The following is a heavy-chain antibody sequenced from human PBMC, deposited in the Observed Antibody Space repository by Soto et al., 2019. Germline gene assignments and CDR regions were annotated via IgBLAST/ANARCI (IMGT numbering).Heavy chain of an antibody. V-gene: IGHV4-59*01. D-gene: IGHD4-17*01. Sequence: QVQLQESGPGLVKPSETLSLTCTVSGDSIRSYYWSWIRQPPGKGLEWIGYIYDSGSTNYNPSLKSRVTISVDASKNQFSLKFTSVTAADMAVYFCARSPILYGDYASWYFDLWGRGTLVNVS. CDR2: IYDSGST. CDR3: ARSPILYGDYASWYFDL. CDR1: GDSIRSYY. J-gene: IGHJ2*01.